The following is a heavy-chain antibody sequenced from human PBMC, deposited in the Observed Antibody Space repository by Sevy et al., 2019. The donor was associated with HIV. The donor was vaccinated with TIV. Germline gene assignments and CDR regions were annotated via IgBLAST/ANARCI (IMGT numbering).Heavy chain of an antibody. Sequence: SEIMSLTCAVSGSSISSDNFWSWVRQPPGKGLEWIGEINHSGSANYNPSLKSRVTISVDTSKNQFSLKLSSVTAADTAMYYCARPRYGSGTYLFDYWGRGTLVTVSS. CDR1: GSSISSDNF. CDR2: INHSGSA. CDR3: ARPRYGSGTYLFDY. V-gene: IGHV4-4*02. J-gene: IGHJ4*02. D-gene: IGHD3-10*01.